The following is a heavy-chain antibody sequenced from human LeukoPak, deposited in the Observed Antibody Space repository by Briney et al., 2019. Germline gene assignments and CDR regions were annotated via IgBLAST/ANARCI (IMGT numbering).Heavy chain of an antibody. Sequence: SETLSLTCTVSGGSISSSSYYWGWIRQPPGEGLEWIGSIYYSGSTYYNPSLKSRVTISVDTSKNQFSLKLSSVTAADTAVYYCASAPDLLCSSTSCQPFDYWGQGTLVTVSS. J-gene: IGHJ4*02. V-gene: IGHV4-39*01. CDR2: IYYSGST. CDR1: GGSISSSSYY. CDR3: ASAPDLLCSSTSCQPFDY. D-gene: IGHD2-2*01.